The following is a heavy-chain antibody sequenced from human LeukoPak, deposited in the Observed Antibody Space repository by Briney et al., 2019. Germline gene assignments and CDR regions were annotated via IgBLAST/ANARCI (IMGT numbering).Heavy chain of an antibody. D-gene: IGHD6-19*01. CDR1: GGSIINHY. V-gene: IGHV4-4*07. CDR2: IYSSGSA. J-gene: IGHJ5*02. CDR3: ARDVRYASGWSTPES. Sequence: SETLSLTCTVPGGSIINHYWSWIRQPAGKGLEWIGRIYSSGSANYSPSLKSRVSMSIDTSNNHFSLNLTSVTAADTALYFCARDVRYASGWSTPESWGQGTLVTVSS.